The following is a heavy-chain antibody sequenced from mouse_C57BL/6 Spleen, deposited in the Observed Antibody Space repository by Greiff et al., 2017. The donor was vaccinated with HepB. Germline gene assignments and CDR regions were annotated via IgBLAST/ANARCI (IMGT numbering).Heavy chain of an antibody. V-gene: IGHV5-17*01. Sequence: DVQLVESGGGLVKPGGSLKLSCAASGFTFSDYGMHWVRQAPEKGLEWVAYISCGSSTIYYADTVKGRFTISRDNAKNTLFLQMTSLRSEDTAMYYCARVTTVVANLDYWGQGTTLTVSS. D-gene: IGHD1-1*01. CDR2: ISCGSSTI. CDR3: ARVTTVVANLDY. CDR1: GFTFSDYG. J-gene: IGHJ2*01.